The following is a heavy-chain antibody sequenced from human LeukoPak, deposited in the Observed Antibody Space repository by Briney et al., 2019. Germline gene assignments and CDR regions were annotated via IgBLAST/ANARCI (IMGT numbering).Heavy chain of an antibody. J-gene: IGHJ4*02. Sequence: AGGSLRLSCAASGFTFSDYEMNWVRQAPGKGLEWLSYISTGGRTIKYADSVKGRFTISRDNARSSLFLQMTNLRVEDTAVYFCAGGATVTYYFDHWGQGALVAVSS. CDR2: ISTGGRTI. D-gene: IGHD4-17*01. CDR1: GFTFSDYE. CDR3: AGGATVTYYFDH. V-gene: IGHV3-48*03.